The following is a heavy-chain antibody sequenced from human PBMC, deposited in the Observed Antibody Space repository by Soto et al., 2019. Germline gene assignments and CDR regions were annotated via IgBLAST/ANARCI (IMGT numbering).Heavy chain of an antibody. CDR1: GYSFTSYW. D-gene: IGHD6-13*01. V-gene: IGHV5-51*01. Sequence: PGESLKISCKGSGYSFTSYWIGWVRQMPGKGLEWMGIIYPGDSDTRYSPSFQGQVTISADKSISTAYLQWSSLKASDTAMYYCARTAAAGKYYYGVDVWAQGTTVPVSS. J-gene: IGHJ6*02. CDR3: ARTAAAGKYYYGVDV. CDR2: IYPGDSDT.